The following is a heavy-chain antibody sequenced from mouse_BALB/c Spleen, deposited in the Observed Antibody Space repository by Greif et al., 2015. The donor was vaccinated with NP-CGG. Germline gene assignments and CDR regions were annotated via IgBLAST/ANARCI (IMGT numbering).Heavy chain of an antibody. CDR2: ISSGGSYT. CDR1: GFTFSSYA. CDR3: ARGLGGYAMDY. Sequence: EVMLVESGGGLVKPGGSLKLSCAASGFTFSSYAMSWVRQSPEKRLEWVAEISSGGSYTYYPDTVTGRFTNSRDNAKNPLFLEMSRLRSEDTAMYYCARGLGGYAMDYLVQGTSVTVSS. V-gene: IGHV5-9-4*01. J-gene: IGHJ4*01.